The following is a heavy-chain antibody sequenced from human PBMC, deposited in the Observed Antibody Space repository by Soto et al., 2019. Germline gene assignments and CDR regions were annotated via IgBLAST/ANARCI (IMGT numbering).Heavy chain of an antibody. CDR1: GFTFSSYS. CDR2: ISSSSSTI. D-gene: IGHD2-15*01. J-gene: IGHJ3*02. CDR3: ARDRVRHVAATMGI. Sequence: EVQLVESGGGLVQPGGSLRLSCAASGFTFSSYSMNWVRQAPGKGLEWVSYISSSSSTIYYADSVKGRFTISRDNAKNSLYLQMNRLRAEDTAVYYCARDRVRHVAATMGIWGQGTMVTVSS. V-gene: IGHV3-48*01.